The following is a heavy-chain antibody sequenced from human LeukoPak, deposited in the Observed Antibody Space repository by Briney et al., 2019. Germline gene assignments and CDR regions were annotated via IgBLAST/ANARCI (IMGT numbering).Heavy chain of an antibody. CDR2: FDPEDGET. Sequence: ASVKVSCKVSGYTLTELSMHWVRQAPGKGLEWMGGFDPEDGETIYAQKFQGRVTMTEDTSTDTAYMELSRLRSDDTAVYYCARDDLRFLEWLYYGMDVWGQGTTVTVSS. CDR3: ARDDLRFLEWLYYGMDV. J-gene: IGHJ6*02. CDR1: GYTLTELS. V-gene: IGHV1-24*01. D-gene: IGHD3-3*01.